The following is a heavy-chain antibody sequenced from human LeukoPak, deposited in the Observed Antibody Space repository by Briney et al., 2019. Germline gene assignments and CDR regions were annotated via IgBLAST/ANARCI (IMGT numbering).Heavy chain of an antibody. CDR2: ISSSGNHS. V-gene: IGHV3-21*06. J-gene: IGHJ3*02. Sequence: GGSLRLSCAASGFSFRSFSMTWVRQAPGKGLEWVAAISSSGNHSYHAASEKRRFSISGDYDKNSLLLEKNRLRAEDTALYYCATRVTADSYEAFDIWARETRLPVS. D-gene: IGHD6-13*01. CDR3: ATRVTADSYEAFDI. CDR1: GFSFRSFS.